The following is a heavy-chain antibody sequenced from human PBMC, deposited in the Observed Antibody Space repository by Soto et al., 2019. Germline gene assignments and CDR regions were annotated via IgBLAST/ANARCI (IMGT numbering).Heavy chain of an antibody. CDR2: INHSGST. V-gene: IGHV4-34*01. CDR1: GGSFRGYY. J-gene: IGHJ4*02. Sequence: SETLSLTCAVYGGSFRGYYWSWIRQPPGKGLELIGEINHSGSTNYNPSLKSRVTISVDTSKNQFSLKLISVTAAETAVYYCARRAPGTTFDYWSKGTLVTASS. CDR3: ARRAPGTTFDY. D-gene: IGHD4-17*01.